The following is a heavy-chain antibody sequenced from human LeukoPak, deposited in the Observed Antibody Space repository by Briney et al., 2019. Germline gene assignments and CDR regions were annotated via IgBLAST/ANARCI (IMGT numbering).Heavy chain of an antibody. Sequence: GSLRLSCAASRFTFDDYGMSWVRQAPGKGMEWVSGINWNGGSTGYADSVKGRFTISRDNAKNSLYLQMNSLRAEDTALYYCARNTRSPEYYYGSGSYYSYYFDYWGQGTLVTVSS. CDR3: ARNTRSPEYYYGSGSYYSYYFDY. V-gene: IGHV3-20*04. J-gene: IGHJ4*02. D-gene: IGHD3-10*01. CDR1: RFTFDDYG. CDR2: INWNGGST.